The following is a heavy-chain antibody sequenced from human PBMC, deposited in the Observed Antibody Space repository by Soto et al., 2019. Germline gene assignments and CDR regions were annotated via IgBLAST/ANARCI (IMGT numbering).Heavy chain of an antibody. CDR1: GYTFTSNG. J-gene: IGHJ5*02. CDR2: ISAYNGNT. CDR3: VREVFRGWFDP. Sequence: ASVKVSCKASGYTFTSNGISWARQAPGQGLEWMGWISAYNGNTNYAQKLQGRVTMTTDTSTSTAYMELRSLRSDDTAVYYCVREVFRGWFDPWGQGPLVTVSS. V-gene: IGHV1-18*01.